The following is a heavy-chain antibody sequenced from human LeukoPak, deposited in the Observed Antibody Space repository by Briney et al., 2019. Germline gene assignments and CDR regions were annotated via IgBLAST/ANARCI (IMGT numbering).Heavy chain of an antibody. CDR2: IYYHENT. Sequence: SETLSLTCTVSGGSISSSSDYWGWIRQAPGKGLEWIGSIYYHENTYYNSSLKSRVTISVDTSKNQFSLKLNSVTAADTAVYYCAREGAGSSWYYFDYWGQGTLVTVSS. CDR1: GGSISSSSDY. J-gene: IGHJ4*02. D-gene: IGHD6-13*01. CDR3: AREGAGSSWYYFDY. V-gene: IGHV4-39*02.